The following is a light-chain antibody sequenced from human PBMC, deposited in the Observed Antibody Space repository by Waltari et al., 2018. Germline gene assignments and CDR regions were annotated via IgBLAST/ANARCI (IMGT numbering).Light chain of an antibody. CDR3: QQYNNWSPLYT. Sequence: EIVMTQSPATLSVSPGEGATLSCRASQNIGTSVAWYQQKPGQSPRLLIYESSIRAAGIPVRFRGTGSGTEFALTINSLQSDDFGVYFCQQYNNWSPLYTFGQGTKLEIK. V-gene: IGKV3-15*01. J-gene: IGKJ2*01. CDR2: ESS. CDR1: QNIGTS.